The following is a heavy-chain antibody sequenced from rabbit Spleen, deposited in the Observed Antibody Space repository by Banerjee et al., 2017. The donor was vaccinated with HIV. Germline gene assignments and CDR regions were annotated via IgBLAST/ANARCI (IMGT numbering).Heavy chain of an antibody. Sequence: QEQLEESGGDLVKPEGSLTLTCTASGFSVSSGYDMTWVRQARGKGLKWIGYINGNSGNSAYGSWEKGRFTISESSSTTVTLQMASLSAAGAAACFCARDFGFWGPGTLVTVS. V-gene: IGHV1S45*01. J-gene: IGHJ3*01. CDR3: ARDFGF. CDR2: INGNSGNS. CDR1: GFSVSSGYD. D-gene: IGHD3-1*01.